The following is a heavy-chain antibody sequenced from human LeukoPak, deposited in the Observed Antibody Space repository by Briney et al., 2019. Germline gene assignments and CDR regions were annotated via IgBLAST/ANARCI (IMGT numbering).Heavy chain of an antibody. V-gene: IGHV4-34*01. Sequence: SETLSLTCAVYGGSFSGYYWSWIRQPPGKGLEWIGEINHTGSTNYNPSLKSRVTISVDTSKNQFSLKLSSVTAADTAVYYCARKVGDYVGYYYYYMDVWGKGTTVTVSS. J-gene: IGHJ6*03. CDR2: INHTGST. D-gene: IGHD3-16*01. CDR3: ARKVGDYVGYYYYYMDV. CDR1: GGSFSGYY.